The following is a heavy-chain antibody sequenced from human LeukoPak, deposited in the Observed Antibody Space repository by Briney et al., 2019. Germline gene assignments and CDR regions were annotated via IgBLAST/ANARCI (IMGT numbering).Heavy chain of an antibody. CDR2: ISSSGGST. D-gene: IGHD3-22*01. CDR1: GFTFSSYA. J-gene: IGHJ4*02. CDR3: ARRGSPITMIVVVTRLYYFDY. V-gene: IGHV3-23*01. Sequence: AGGSLRLSCAASGFTFSSYAMSWVRQAPGKGLEWVSAISSSGGSTYYADSVKGRFTISRDNSKNTLYLQMNSLRAEDTAVYYCARRGSPITMIVVVTRLYYFDYWGQGTLVTVSS.